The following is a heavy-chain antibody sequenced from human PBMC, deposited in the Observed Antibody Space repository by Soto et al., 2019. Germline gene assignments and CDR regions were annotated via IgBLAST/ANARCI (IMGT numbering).Heavy chain of an antibody. V-gene: IGHV1-69*01. CDR3: ARDGSGYRSRASPMDV. CDR2: IIPIFGTA. J-gene: IGHJ6*02. CDR1: GDTFSSYA. Sequence: QVQLVQSGAEVKKPGSSVKDSCKASGDTFSSYAISWVRQAPGQGLEWMGGIIPIFGTANYAQKFQGRVTITADESTSTAYMELSSLRSEDTAVYYCARDGSGYRSRASPMDVWGQGTTVTVSS. D-gene: IGHD3-22*01.